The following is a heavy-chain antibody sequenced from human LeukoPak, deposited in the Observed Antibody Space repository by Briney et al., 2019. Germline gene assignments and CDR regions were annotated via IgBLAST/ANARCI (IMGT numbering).Heavy chain of an antibody. J-gene: IGHJ4*02. CDR2: IYYSGST. CDR1: GGSISSSSYY. V-gene: IGHV4-39*01. D-gene: IGHD6-6*01. CDR3: ARLAPKYSTSKGRIDY. Sequence: PSETLSLTCTVSGGSISSSSYYWGWIRQPPGKGLEWIGSIYYSGSTYYNPSLKSRVTISVDTSKNQFSLKLSSVTAADTAVYYCARLAPKYSTSKGRIDYWGQGTLVTVSS.